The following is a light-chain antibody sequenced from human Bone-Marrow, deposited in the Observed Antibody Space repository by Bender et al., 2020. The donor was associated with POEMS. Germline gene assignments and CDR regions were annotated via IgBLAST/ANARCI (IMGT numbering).Light chain of an antibody. Sequence: QSVLTQPPSASGTPGQRVTISCSGASSNIGAHAVNWYQHLPGKAPKLLIYSSHRRPSEFPDRFSGSRSGTSASLAISGLQSEDEADYYCAVWDDSLNGWVFGGGTKLTVL. CDR3: AVWDDSLNGWV. CDR2: SSH. V-gene: IGLV1-44*01. CDR1: SSNIGAHA. J-gene: IGLJ3*02.